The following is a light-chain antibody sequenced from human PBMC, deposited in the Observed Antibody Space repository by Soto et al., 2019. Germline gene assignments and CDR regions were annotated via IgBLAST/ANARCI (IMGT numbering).Light chain of an antibody. CDR1: SSDIGAGYR. CDR2: NNS. J-gene: IGLJ2*01. V-gene: IGLV1-40*01. Sequence: QSVLTQPPSVSGAPGQRVTISCTGSSSDIGAGYRVRWYQQVPGTAPKVLIYNNSNRPSGVPARFSGSKSGTSASLAISGLQAEDEAVYFCCTYAGHVPKFGGGTQLTVL. CDR3: CTYAGHVPK.